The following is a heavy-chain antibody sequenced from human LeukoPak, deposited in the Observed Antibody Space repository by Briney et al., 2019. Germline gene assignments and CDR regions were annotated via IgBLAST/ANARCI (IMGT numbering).Heavy chain of an antibody. Sequence: GGSLRLSCAASGFTFSSYAMTWVRQAPGKGLEWVSAISGSGYSTYYADSVKGRFTISRDNSKNTLYLQMNSLRAEDTAVYYCAKVHYYDSSGDYYFDYWGQGTLVTVSS. CDR2: ISGSGYST. D-gene: IGHD3-22*01. CDR1: GFTFSSYA. J-gene: IGHJ4*02. CDR3: AKVHYYDSSGDYYFDY. V-gene: IGHV3-23*01.